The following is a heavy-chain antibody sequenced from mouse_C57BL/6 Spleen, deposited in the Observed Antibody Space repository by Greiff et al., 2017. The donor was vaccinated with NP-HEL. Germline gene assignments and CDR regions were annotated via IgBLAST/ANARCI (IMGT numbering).Heavy chain of an antibody. D-gene: IGHD4-1*01. CDR2: IDPETGGT. Sequence: VQLQQSGAELVRPGASVTLSCKASGYTFTDYEMHWVKQTPVHGLEWIGAIDPETGGTAYNQKFKGKAILTADKSSSTAYMELRSLTSEDSAVYYCTRGGDWDGWFAYWGQGTLVTVSA. CDR1: GYTFTDYE. V-gene: IGHV1-15*01. CDR3: TRGGDWDGWFAY. J-gene: IGHJ3*01.